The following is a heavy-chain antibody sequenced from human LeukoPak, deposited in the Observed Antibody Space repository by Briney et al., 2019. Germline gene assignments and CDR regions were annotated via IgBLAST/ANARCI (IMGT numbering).Heavy chain of an antibody. V-gene: IGHV3-30*03. CDR2: ISYDGSNK. D-gene: IGHD6-13*01. Sequence: GRSLRLSCAASGFTFSSYGMHWVRQAPGKGLEWVAVISYDGSNKYYADSVKGRFTISRDNSKNTLDLQMSSLRAEDTAVYYCARDEIWYFGVEAPDLDYWGQGTLVTVSS. CDR1: GFTFSSYG. J-gene: IGHJ4*02. CDR3: ARDEIWYFGVEAPDLDY.